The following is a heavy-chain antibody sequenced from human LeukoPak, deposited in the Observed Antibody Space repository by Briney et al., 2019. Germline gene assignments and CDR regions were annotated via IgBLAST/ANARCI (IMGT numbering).Heavy chain of an antibody. D-gene: IGHD4-17*01. V-gene: IGHV1-46*03. CDR2: INPSGGST. Sequence: INPSGGSTSYAQKFQGRVTMTRDTSTSTVYMELSSLRSEDTAVYYCARDVKYGDYVGTLWYWGQGTLVTVSS. J-gene: IGHJ4*02. CDR3: ARDVKYGDYVGTLWY.